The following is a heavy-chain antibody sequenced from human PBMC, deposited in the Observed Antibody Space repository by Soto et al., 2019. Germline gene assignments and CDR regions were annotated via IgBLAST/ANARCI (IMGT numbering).Heavy chain of an antibody. V-gene: IGHV3-30*18. Sequence: GGSLRLSCAASGFTFSSYGMHWVRQAPGRGLEWVAVISYDGSNKYYADSVKGRFTISRDNSKNTLYLQMNSLRAEDTAVYYCAKDLWHYDSSGYIDYWGQGTLVTVSS. CDR3: AKDLWHYDSSGYIDY. CDR1: GFTFSSYG. D-gene: IGHD3-22*01. CDR2: ISYDGSNK. J-gene: IGHJ4*02.